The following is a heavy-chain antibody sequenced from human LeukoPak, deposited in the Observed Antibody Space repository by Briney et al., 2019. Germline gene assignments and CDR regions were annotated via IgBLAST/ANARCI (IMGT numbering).Heavy chain of an antibody. J-gene: IGHJ5*02. CDR2: INPSGGST. D-gene: IGHD3-9*01. CDR3: ARGQYYDILTGNNWFDP. CDR1: GYTFTSYY. Sequence: ASVKVSCKASGYTFTSYYMHWVRQAPGQGLEWMGIINPSGGSTSYAQKFQGRVTMTRDTSTSTVYMELSSLRSEDTAVYYCARGQYYDILTGNNWFDPWSQGTLVTVSS. V-gene: IGHV1-46*01.